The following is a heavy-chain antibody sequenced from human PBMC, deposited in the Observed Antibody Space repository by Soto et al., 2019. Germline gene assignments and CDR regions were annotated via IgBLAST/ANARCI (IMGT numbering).Heavy chain of an antibody. J-gene: IGHJ4*02. CDR2: IDYNGVT. D-gene: IGHD2-15*01. Sequence: SETLSLTCTVSGGSIYRSGYYWGWIRQPPGRGLEGIGNIDYNGVTYSNPSLKSRVNISRDTSKNQFSLKLTSVTAADTALYYCGKVLVGATGHTDSDSWGPGTLVTVSS. CDR3: GKVLVGATGHTDSDS. CDR1: GGSIYRSGYY. V-gene: IGHV4-39*01.